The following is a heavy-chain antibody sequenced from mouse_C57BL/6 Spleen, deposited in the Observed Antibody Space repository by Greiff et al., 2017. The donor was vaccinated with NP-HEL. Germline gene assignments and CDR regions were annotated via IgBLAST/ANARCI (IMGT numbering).Heavy chain of an antibody. D-gene: IGHD2-2*01. CDR2: IDPSDSET. Sequence: QVQLQQPGAELVRPGSSVKLSCKASGYTFTSYWMHWVKQRPIQGLEWIGNIDPSDSETHYTQQFKDKATLTVDKSSSTAYMQLSSLTSEDSAVYYCARFGYDAGYYYAMDYWGQGTSVTVSS. J-gene: IGHJ4*01. V-gene: IGHV1-52*01. CDR1: GYTFTSYW. CDR3: ARFGYDAGYYYAMDY.